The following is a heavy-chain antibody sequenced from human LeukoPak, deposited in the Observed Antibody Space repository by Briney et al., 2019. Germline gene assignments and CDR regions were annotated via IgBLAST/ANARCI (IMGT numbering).Heavy chain of an antibody. V-gene: IGHV4-34*01. CDR2: INHSGST. D-gene: IGHD5-18*01. Sequence: SETLSLTCAVYGGSFSGYYWSWIRQPPGKGLEWIGEINHSGSTNYNPSLKSRVTISVDTSKNQFSLKLSSVTAADTAVYYCARVTRAQLWLYAFDIWGQGTMVTVSS. CDR1: GGSFSGYY. CDR3: ARVTRAQLWLYAFDI. J-gene: IGHJ3*02.